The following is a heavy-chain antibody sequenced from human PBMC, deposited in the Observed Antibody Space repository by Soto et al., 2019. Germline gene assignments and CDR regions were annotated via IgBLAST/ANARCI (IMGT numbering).Heavy chain of an antibody. CDR1: GYNFTSYY. D-gene: IGHD1-1*01. CDR3: ARPAAAGWVLPLDY. CDR2: IDPSGGST. V-gene: IGHV1-46*01. Sequence: ASVKVSCKASGYNFTSYYMHWVRQAPGQGLEWMGIIDPSGGSTSYAQKFQGRVSMTRDTSTSTVYMDLSSLRSEDTAVYYCARPAAAGWVLPLDYWGQGTLVTVSS. J-gene: IGHJ4*02.